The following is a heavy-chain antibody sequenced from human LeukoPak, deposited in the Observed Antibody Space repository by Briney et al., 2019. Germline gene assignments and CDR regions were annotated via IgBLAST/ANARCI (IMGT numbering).Heavy chain of an antibody. J-gene: IGHJ4*02. CDR3: AKSPVLRYFDWLQPPDY. V-gene: IGHV3-30*02. CDR1: GFTFSSYG. D-gene: IGHD3-9*01. CDR2: IRCDGSNK. Sequence: GGSLRLSCAASGFTFSSYGMHWVRQAPGKGLEWVAFIRCDGSNKYYADSVKGRFTISRDNSKNTLYLQMNSLRAEDTAVYYCAKSPVLRYFDWLQPPDYWGQGTLVTVSS.